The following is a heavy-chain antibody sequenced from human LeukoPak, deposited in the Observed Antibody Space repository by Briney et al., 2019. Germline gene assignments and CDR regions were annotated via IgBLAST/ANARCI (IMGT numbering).Heavy chain of an antibody. Sequence: SVKVSCKASGYTFTGYYMHWVRQAPGQGLEWMGGIIPIFGTANYAQKFQGRVTITTDESTSTAYMELSSLRSEDTAVYYCARDRRYSSSSYYDYWGQGTLVTVSS. CDR1: GYTFTGYY. CDR2: IIPIFGTA. CDR3: ARDRRYSSSSYYDY. J-gene: IGHJ4*02. V-gene: IGHV1-69*05. D-gene: IGHD6-6*01.